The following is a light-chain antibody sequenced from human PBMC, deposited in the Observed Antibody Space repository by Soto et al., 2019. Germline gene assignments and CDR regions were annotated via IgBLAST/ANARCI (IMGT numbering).Light chain of an antibody. J-gene: IGKJ1*01. CDR3: QQYTKWRT. CDR2: DAS. Sequence: IVMTQSPVTLSVSPGERATLSCRASQSVGKNLAWYQQRPGQAPRLLIYDASTRATGIPARITGSGSGTEFTLTISSLQSEDFAVYYCQQYTKWRTFDQGTKVDI. CDR1: QSVGKN. V-gene: IGKV3-15*01.